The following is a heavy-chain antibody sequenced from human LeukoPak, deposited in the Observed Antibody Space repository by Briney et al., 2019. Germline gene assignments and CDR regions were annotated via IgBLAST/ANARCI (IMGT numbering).Heavy chain of an antibody. D-gene: IGHD6-13*01. CDR1: GYTFTSYG. CDR2: ISAYNGNT. CDR3: ARDPSSSWYAYSAFDI. J-gene: IGHJ3*02. Sequence: GASVKVSCKASGYTFTSYGISWVRQAPGQGLEWMGWISAYNGNTNYAQKLQGRVTMTTDTSTSTAYMELRSLRSDDTAVYYCARDPSSSWYAYSAFDIWGQGTMVTVSS. V-gene: IGHV1-18*01.